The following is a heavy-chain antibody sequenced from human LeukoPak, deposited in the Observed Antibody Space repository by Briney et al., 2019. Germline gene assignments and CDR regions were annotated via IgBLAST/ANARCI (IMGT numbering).Heavy chain of an antibody. J-gene: IGHJ3*01. CDR2: IKEDGSEK. CDR3: ARAYSTSWYDAFDL. V-gene: IGHV3-7*01. Sequence: PGGSLRLPCAASGFTFNNYAMTWVRQAPGKGLEWVANIKEDGSEKYYVDSVKGRFTISRDNAKNSLYLQMNSLRAEDTAVYYCARAYSTSWYDAFDLWGQGTMVTVSS. CDR1: GFTFNNYA. D-gene: IGHD6-13*01.